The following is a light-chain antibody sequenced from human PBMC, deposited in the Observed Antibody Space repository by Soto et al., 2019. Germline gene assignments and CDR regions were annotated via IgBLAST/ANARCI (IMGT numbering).Light chain of an antibody. J-gene: IGLJ2*01. Sequence: QSALTQPPSASGSPGQSVTFSCTGTSSDIGAYVSWYQHHPGKAPKLVISEVNKRPSGVPDRFSGSKSGNTASLTVSGLQAEDEADYYCGSYAGNNIFLLGGGTKLTVL. V-gene: IGLV2-8*01. CDR1: SSDIGAY. CDR3: GSYAGNNIFL. CDR2: EVN.